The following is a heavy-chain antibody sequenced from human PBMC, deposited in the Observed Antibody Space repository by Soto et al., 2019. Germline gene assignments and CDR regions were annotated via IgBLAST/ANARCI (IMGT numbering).Heavy chain of an antibody. V-gene: IGHV1-69*13. CDR1: GGTFSSYA. Sequence: SVKVSCKASGGTFSSYAISWVRQAPGQGREWMGGIIPIFGTANYAQKFEGRVTITADESTSTAYMELSSLRSEDTAVYYCERPGIAAAGRLYGMDVWGQGTTVTVSS. CDR2: IIPIFGTA. J-gene: IGHJ6*02. CDR3: ERPGIAAAGRLYGMDV. D-gene: IGHD6-13*01.